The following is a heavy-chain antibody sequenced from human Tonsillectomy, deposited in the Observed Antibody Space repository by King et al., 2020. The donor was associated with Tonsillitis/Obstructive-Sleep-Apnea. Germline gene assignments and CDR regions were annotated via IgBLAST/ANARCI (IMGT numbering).Heavy chain of an antibody. V-gene: IGHV3-43*01. CDR2: ISWDGGST. D-gene: IGHD6-6*01. J-gene: IGHJ6*03. Sequence: EVQLVESGGVVVQPGGSLRLSCAASGFTFDDYTMHWVRHAPGKGLEWVSLISWDGGSTHYADSVKGRFTISRDNSKNSLYLQMNSLRTEDTALYYCAKGLSTTMAARASSMDVWGKGTTVTVSS. CDR1: GFTFDDYT. CDR3: AKGLSTTMAARASSMDV.